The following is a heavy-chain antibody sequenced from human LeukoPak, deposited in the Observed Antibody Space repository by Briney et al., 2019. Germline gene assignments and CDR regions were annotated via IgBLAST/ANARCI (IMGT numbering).Heavy chain of an antibody. CDR1: GGSFSGYY. V-gene: IGHV4-34*01. Sequence: SETLSLTCVVYGGSFSGYYWSWIRQPPGKGLEWIGSIYYSGSTYYNPSLKSRVTISVDTSKNQFSLKLSSVTAADTAVYYCARHGYSYGIQSYYYYYYMDVWGKGTTVTVSS. D-gene: IGHD5-18*01. CDR2: IYYSGST. CDR3: ARHGYSYGIQSYYYYYYMDV. J-gene: IGHJ6*03.